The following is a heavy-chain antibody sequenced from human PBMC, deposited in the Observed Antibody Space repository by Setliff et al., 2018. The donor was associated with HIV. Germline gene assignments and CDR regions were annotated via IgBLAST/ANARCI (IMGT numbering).Heavy chain of an antibody. J-gene: IGHJ4*02. V-gene: IGHV1-18*01. D-gene: IGHD3-22*01. CDR3: AKVSRSVRVVVRYSDY. CDR1: GYTFRSYD. CDR2: ISTSNGNT. Sequence: ASVKVSCKASGYTFRSYDIIWVRQAPGQGPEWMGWISTSNGNTHYVESLQGRVTMTTDTSTSTVYMEMTSLRSDDTAVYYCAKVSRSVRVVVRYSDYWGQGTLVTVSS.